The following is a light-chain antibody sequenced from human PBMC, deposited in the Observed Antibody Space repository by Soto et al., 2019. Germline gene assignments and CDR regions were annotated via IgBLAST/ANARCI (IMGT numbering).Light chain of an antibody. CDR2: GAS. Sequence: DIQMTQSPSTLSASVGDRVTFTCRASQSVSIWLAWYQQEPGKAPKLLISGASTLESGVPSRFSGSGSGTEFTLTISSLQPDDFATYYCQQYKNYLTFGQGTKVDIK. J-gene: IGKJ1*01. V-gene: IGKV1-5*01. CDR1: QSVSIW. CDR3: QQYKNYLT.